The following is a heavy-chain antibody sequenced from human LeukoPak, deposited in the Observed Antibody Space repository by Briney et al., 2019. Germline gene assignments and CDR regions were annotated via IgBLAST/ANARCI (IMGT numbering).Heavy chain of an antibody. CDR1: GLIFSSYN. D-gene: IGHD6-13*01. V-gene: IGHV3-48*01. CDR2: ITANNTTK. CDR3: AAASAFSSSWRS. Sequence: PGGSLRLSCTASGLIFSSYNMNWVRQAPGKGGEWVAYITANNTTKYYADSVKGRFTISRDNAKKSLFLQMNSLRAEDTAVYYCAAASAFSSSWRSWGQGTVVTVSS. J-gene: IGHJ5*02.